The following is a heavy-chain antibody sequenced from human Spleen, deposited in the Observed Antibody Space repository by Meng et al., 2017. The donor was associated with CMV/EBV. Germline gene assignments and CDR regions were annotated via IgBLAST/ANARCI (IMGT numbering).Heavy chain of an antibody. Sequence: SLKISCAASGFTFEDFAMHWVRQTPGEGLEWLSGMSGNTGFIGYADSVKGRFTISRDNAKNSLYLQMNSLRAEDTAVYYCARDMGYGSGSYYKPFDYWGQGTLVTVSS. CDR2: MSGNTGFI. V-gene: IGHV3-9*01. CDR1: GFTFEDFA. CDR3: ARDMGYGSGSYYKPFDY. J-gene: IGHJ4*02. D-gene: IGHD3-10*01.